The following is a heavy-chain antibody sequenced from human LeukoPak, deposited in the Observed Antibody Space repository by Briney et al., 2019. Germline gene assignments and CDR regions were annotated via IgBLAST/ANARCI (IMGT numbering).Heavy chain of an antibody. CDR2: ITGGGDST. D-gene: IGHD3-3*01. J-gene: IGHJ3*02. CDR1: GFTFISYA. V-gene: IGHV3-23*01. CDR3: AKYRDTREWYKDAFDI. Sequence: PGGSLRLSCAASGFTFISYAMSWVRQAPGKGLEWVSAITGGGDSTYYATSVKGRFTISRDNSKNTLYLQMSSLSAEDTAIYYCAKYRDTREWYKDAFDIWGQGTVVTASS.